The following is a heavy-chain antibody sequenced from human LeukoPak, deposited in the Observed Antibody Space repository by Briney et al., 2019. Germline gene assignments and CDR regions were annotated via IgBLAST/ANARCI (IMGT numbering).Heavy chain of an antibody. J-gene: IGHJ4*02. CDR3: ARGRSRHVDY. Sequence: GGSLRLSCAASGFTFSSYWMSWVRQAPGKGLEWVSGINWNGGSTGYADSVKGRFTISRDNAKNSLYLQMNSLRAEDTALYYCARGRSRHVDYWGQGTLVTVSS. CDR2: INWNGGST. CDR1: GFTFSSYW. V-gene: IGHV3-20*04.